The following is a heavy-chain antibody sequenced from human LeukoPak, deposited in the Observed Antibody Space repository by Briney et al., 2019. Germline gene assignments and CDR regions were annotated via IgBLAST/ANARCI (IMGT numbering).Heavy chain of an antibody. Sequence: GGSLTLSCAASGFIFSSYGMHWVRQAPGKGLEWVGRSRNKPNSYTTLYAASVKGRFTISRDDSKNSVYLQMSSLKMEDTAVYYCARDLLMTTVDYWGQGTLVTVSS. CDR3: ARDLLMTTVDY. CDR2: SRNKPNSYTT. CDR1: GFIFSSYG. V-gene: IGHV3-72*01. J-gene: IGHJ4*02. D-gene: IGHD4-17*01.